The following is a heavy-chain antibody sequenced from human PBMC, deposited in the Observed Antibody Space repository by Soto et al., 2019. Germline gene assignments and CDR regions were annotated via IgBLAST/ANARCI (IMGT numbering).Heavy chain of an antibody. J-gene: IGHJ4*02. D-gene: IGHD6-13*01. CDR3: ARRSSWLTFDY. CDR1: GGSISSGGYY. Sequence: SETLSLTCTVSGGSISSGGYYWSWIRQHPGKGLEWIGYIYYSGSTYYNPSLKSRVTISVDTSKNQFSLKLSSVTAADTAVYYCARRSSWLTFDYWGQGTLVTVSS. V-gene: IGHV4-31*03. CDR2: IYYSGST.